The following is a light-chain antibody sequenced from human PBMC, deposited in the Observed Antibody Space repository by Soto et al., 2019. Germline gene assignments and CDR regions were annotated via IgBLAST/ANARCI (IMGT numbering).Light chain of an antibody. CDR2: EVS. CDR3: SSYTSSSTLYV. Sequence: QSALTQPASVSGSPGQSITISCTGTSSDVGGYNYVSWYRQHPGKAPQLMIYEVSHRPSGFSNRFSGSKSGNTASLTISGLQAEDEADYYCSSYTSSSTLYVFGTGTKVTVL. J-gene: IGLJ1*01. CDR1: SSDVGGYNY. V-gene: IGLV2-14*01.